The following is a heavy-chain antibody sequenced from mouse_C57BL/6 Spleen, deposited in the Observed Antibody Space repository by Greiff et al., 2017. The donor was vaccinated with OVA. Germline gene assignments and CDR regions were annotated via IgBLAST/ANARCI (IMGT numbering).Heavy chain of an antibody. CDR2: IDPSDSYT. CDR1: GYTFTSYW. Sequence: VQLQQPGAELVKPGASVKLSCKASGYTFTSYWMQWVKQRPGQGLEWIGEIDPSDSYTNYNQKFKGKATLTVDTSSSTAYMQLSSLTSEDSAVYYCARGELRRYFDVWGTGTTVTVSS. D-gene: IGHD1-1*01. J-gene: IGHJ1*03. CDR3: ARGELRRYFDV. V-gene: IGHV1-50*01.